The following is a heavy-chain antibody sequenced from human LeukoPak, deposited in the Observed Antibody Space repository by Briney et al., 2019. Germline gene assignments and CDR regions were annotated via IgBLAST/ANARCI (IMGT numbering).Heavy chain of an antibody. Sequence: ASVKVSCKASGYTFTGYYMHWVRQAPGQGLEWMGWINPNSGGTNYAQKFQGRVTMTRDTSISTAYMELSRLRSDDTAVYYCARDPLGYCSSTSCYTGSHYYYYMDVWGKGTTVTVSS. CDR2: INPNSGGT. V-gene: IGHV1-2*02. D-gene: IGHD2-2*02. CDR3: ARDPLGYCSSTSCYTGSHYYYYMDV. J-gene: IGHJ6*03. CDR1: GYTFTGYY.